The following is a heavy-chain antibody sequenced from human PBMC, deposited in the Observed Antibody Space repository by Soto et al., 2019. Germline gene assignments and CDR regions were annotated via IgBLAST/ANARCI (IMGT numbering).Heavy chain of an antibody. CDR2: LYAGERT. V-gene: IGHV3-66*01. J-gene: IGHJ5*01. D-gene: IGHD5-18*01. Sequence: EVRLVESGGGLVQPGGSLRLSCVASGFTVSSNYMSWVRQALGKGLEWVSVLYAGERTDYADSVKGRFTISRDSSKNTVYLQLNSLRAEDTAVYYCARTRVPWIQLYFGWFDSWGQGTLVTVSS. CDR3: ARTRVPWIQLYFGWFDS. CDR1: GFTVSSNY.